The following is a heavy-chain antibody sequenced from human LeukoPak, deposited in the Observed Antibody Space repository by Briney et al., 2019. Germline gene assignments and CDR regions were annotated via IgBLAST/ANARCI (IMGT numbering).Heavy chain of an antibody. CDR1: GGSISSSNW. Sequence: PSETLSLTCAVPGGSISSSNWWSWVRQPPGKGLEWIGEIYHSGSTNYNPSLKSRVTISVDKSKNQFSLKLSSVTAADTAVYYCARAGYSSGPYYYYYGMDVWGKGTTVTVSS. CDR2: IYHSGST. D-gene: IGHD6-19*01. J-gene: IGHJ6*04. CDR3: ARAGYSSGPYYYYYGMDV. V-gene: IGHV4-4*02.